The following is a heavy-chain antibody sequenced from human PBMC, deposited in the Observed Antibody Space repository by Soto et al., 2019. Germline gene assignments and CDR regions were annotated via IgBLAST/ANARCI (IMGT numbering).Heavy chain of an antibody. CDR3: ARDIERGVQVPEYSPGMDV. Sequence: QVQLVESGGGVVQPGRSLRLSCAASGFTFSSYGMHWVRQAPGKGLEWVAVIWYDGSNKYYADSVKGRFTISRDNSKNTLYLQMNSRRAEDTAVYYCARDIERGVQVPEYSPGMDVWGQGTTVTVSS. D-gene: IGHD1-1*01. CDR2: IWYDGSNK. J-gene: IGHJ6*02. V-gene: IGHV3-33*01. CDR1: GFTFSSYG.